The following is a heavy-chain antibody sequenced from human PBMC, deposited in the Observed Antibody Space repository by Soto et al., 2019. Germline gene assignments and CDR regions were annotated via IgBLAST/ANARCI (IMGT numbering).Heavy chain of an antibody. CDR3: AKYPDKVLWLLMDV. Sequence: RRHSWAASGFTFSDYYMSWIRQAPGKGLEWVSAISGSGSTTYYADSVKGRFTISRDNSKNTLCLQMNSLRAEDTDVYYCAKYPDKVLWLLMDVWGQGTTVTVSS. CDR1: GFTFSDYY. D-gene: IGHD2-15*01. CDR2: ISGSGSTT. V-gene: IGHV3-23*01. J-gene: IGHJ6*02.